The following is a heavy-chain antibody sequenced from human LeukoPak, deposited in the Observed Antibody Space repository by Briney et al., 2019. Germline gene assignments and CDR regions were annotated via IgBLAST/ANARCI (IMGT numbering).Heavy chain of an antibody. V-gene: IGHV4-59*12. Sequence: SETLSLTCTVSGGSISSYYWSWIRQPPGKGLEWIGYIYYSGSTNYNPSLKSRVTISVDTSKNQFSLNLSSVTAADTAVYYCARSRVYYDFWSGPRGEGYYFDYWGQGTLVTVSS. J-gene: IGHJ4*02. CDR2: IYYSGST. CDR1: GGSISSYY. D-gene: IGHD3-3*01. CDR3: ARSRVYYDFWSGPRGEGYYFDY.